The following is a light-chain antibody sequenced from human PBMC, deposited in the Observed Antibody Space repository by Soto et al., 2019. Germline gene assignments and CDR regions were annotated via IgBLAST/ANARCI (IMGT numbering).Light chain of an antibody. CDR3: QSYDSSLSGWV. J-gene: IGLJ3*02. CDR2: GNS. Sequence: QSALTQPPSVSGAPGQRVTISCTGSSSNIGGGYDVHWYQQLPGTAPKLLIYGNSNRPSGVPDRFSVSKSGTSASLAITGLQAEDEADYYCQSYDSSLSGWVFCGGTKLTVL. V-gene: IGLV1-40*01. CDR1: SSNIGGGYD.